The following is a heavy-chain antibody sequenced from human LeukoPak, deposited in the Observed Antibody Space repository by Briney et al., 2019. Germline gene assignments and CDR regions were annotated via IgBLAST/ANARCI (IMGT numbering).Heavy chain of an antibody. CDR2: IKQDGSEK. Sequence: PGGSLRLSCAASGFDFSDFWMSWVRQAPGKGLEWVANIKQDGSEKYYVDSVKGRFTISRDNAKNSLYLQMNSLRAEDTAVYYCAREHRYSNGSDYWGQGTLVTVSS. CDR3: AREHRYSNGSDY. D-gene: IGHD6-19*01. V-gene: IGHV3-7*01. CDR1: GFDFSDFW. J-gene: IGHJ4*02.